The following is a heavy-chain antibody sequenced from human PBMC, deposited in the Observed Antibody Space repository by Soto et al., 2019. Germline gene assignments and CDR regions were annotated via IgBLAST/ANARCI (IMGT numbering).Heavy chain of an antibody. Sequence: VQLVESGGGLVQPGGSLRLSCAASGFTFSSYAMHWVRQAPGKGLEYVSAISSNGGSTYYANSVKGRFTISRDNSKNTLYLQMGSLRAEDMAVYYCARDGEYDFWSGRFGGLDYWGQGTLVTVSS. CDR2: ISSNGGST. J-gene: IGHJ4*02. CDR1: GFTFSSYA. D-gene: IGHD3-3*01. CDR3: ARDGEYDFWSGRFGGLDY. V-gene: IGHV3-64*01.